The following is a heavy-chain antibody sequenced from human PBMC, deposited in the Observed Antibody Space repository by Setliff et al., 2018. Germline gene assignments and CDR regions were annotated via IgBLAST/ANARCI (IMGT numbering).Heavy chain of an antibody. CDR1: GLPFSNSN. Sequence: GGSLRLSCVASGLPFSNSNMNWVRQAPGEGLEWVSSISSISNYIYYADSMKGRFTISRDNAKNSVYLQMNSLEAEDTAVYYCTRAGTGGYKSGFDYWGQGTLVTVSS. CDR3: TRAGTGGYKSGFDY. J-gene: IGHJ4*02. CDR2: ISSISNYI. V-gene: IGHV3-21*06. D-gene: IGHD5-12*01.